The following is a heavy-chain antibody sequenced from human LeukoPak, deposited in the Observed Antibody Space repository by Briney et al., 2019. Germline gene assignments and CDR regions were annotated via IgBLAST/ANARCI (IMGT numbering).Heavy chain of an antibody. J-gene: IGHJ4*02. Sequence: GASVKVSCKASGYTFTGYYMHWVRQAPGQGLEWMGWINPNSGGTNYAQKFQGRVTMTRDTSISTAYMELSRLRSEDMAVYYCAREPNRQQLGNYFDYWGQGTLVTVSS. D-gene: IGHD6-13*01. V-gene: IGHV1-2*02. CDR3: AREPNRQQLGNYFDY. CDR1: GYTFTGYY. CDR2: INPNSGGT.